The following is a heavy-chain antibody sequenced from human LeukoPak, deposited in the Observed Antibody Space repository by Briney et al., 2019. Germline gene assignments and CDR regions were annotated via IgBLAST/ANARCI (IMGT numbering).Heavy chain of an antibody. D-gene: IGHD6-6*01. Sequence: MPSETLSLTCAVYGGSFSGYYWSWLRQPLGKGLEWIGEINHSGSTNYNPSLKSRVTISVDTSKNQFSLKLSSVTAADTAVYYCARIKRVGGSSSAYYYYYGMDVWGQGTTVTVSS. CDR1: GGSFSGYY. CDR3: ARIKRVGGSSSAYYYYYGMDV. CDR2: INHSGST. J-gene: IGHJ6*02. V-gene: IGHV4-34*01.